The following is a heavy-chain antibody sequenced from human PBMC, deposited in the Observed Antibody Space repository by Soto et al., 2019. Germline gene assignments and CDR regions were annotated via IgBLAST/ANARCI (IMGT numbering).Heavy chain of an antibody. V-gene: IGHV1-3*01. CDR1: GYTFTSYA. D-gene: IGHD3-10*01. CDR3: ARDPQTLLCFGEPLLGWFDP. J-gene: IGHJ5*02. Sequence: VKVSCKASGYTFTSYAMHWVRQAPGQRLEWMGWINAGNGNTKYSQKFQGRVTITRDTSASTAYMELSSLRSEDTAVYYCARDPQTLLCFGEPLLGWFDPWGQGTLVTVSS. CDR2: INAGNGNT.